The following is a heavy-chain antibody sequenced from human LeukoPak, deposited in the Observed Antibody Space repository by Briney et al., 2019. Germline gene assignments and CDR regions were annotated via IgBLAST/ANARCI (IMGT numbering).Heavy chain of an antibody. CDR1: GFTFSSYS. Sequence: GGSLRLSCAASGFTFSSYSMNWVRQAPGKGLEWVSSISSSSSYIYYADSVKGRFTISRDNAKNSLYLQMNSLRAEDTAVYYCTRDRGSSWYDGWFDPWGQGTLVTVSS. CDR3: TRDRGSSWYDGWFDP. J-gene: IGHJ5*02. V-gene: IGHV3-21*04. CDR2: ISSSSSYI. D-gene: IGHD6-13*01.